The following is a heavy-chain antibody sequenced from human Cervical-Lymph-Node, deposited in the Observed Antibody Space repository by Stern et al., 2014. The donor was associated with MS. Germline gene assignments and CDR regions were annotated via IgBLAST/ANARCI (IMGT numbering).Heavy chain of an antibody. CDR2: INPNSGST. V-gene: IGHV1-2*02. D-gene: IGHD4-17*01. J-gene: IGHJ4*02. CDR1: GYTFRDYY. CDR3: ARDRYGDPFDY. Sequence: VQLVESGAELKKPGASMKVSCKTSGYTFRDYYIQWVRQAPAPGLEHMGWINPNSGSTNYAQNFRGRVTMTSDTSINTAYLELNGLQSDDTAIYYCARDRYGDPFDYWGQGTLVTVSS.